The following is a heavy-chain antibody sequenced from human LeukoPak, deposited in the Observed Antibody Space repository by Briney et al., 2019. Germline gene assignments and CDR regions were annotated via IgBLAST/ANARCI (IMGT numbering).Heavy chain of an antibody. Sequence: ESGPTLVKPTQTLTLTCTFSGFSLSTNGVGVGWIRQPPGKALEWLALIYWNDDKRYRPSLKSRLSITKDTSKNQVVLTMTKMDPVDTATYYCAFGSTVITSWDYWGQGTLVTVSS. D-gene: IGHD4-23*01. J-gene: IGHJ4*02. CDR2: IYWNDDK. CDR1: GFSLSTNGVG. V-gene: IGHV2-5*01. CDR3: AFGSTVITSWDY.